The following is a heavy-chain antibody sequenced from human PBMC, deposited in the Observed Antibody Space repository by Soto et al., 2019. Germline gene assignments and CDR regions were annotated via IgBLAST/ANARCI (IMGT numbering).Heavy chain of an antibody. CDR2: ISSDGNNK. CDR3: AKDLLPNTVTTCGS. D-gene: IGHD1-26*01. Sequence: QVQLVESGGGAVQPGRSLRLSCAASGFTFDSHGMHWVRQAPGKGLEWVAVISSDGNNKYYADSVKGRFTISRDNFNNRMYLQRSRLRAEDRAVYYCAKDLLPNTVTTCGSWGQGTRVTVSS. J-gene: IGHJ5*02. V-gene: IGHV3-30*18. CDR1: GFTFDSHG.